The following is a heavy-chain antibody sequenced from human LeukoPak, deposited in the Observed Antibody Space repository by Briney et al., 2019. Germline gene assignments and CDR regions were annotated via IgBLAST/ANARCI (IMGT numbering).Heavy chain of an antibody. CDR1: GYTFTGYY. D-gene: IGHD3-22*01. Sequence: ASVKVSCKASGYTFTGYYMHWVRQAPGQGLEWMGWINPNSGDTNFAQKFQGRVTMTRDTSISTAYMELSRLRSDDTAVYYCAREDSTGYSSLDYWGQGTLVTVSS. CDR3: AREDSTGYSSLDY. V-gene: IGHV1-2*02. J-gene: IGHJ4*02. CDR2: INPNSGDT.